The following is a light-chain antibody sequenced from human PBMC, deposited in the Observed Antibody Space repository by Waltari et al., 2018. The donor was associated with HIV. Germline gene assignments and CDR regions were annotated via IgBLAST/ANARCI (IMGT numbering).Light chain of an antibody. J-gene: IGKJ3*01. V-gene: IGKV1-39*01. CDR3: QQTFSPPRT. Sequence: DINVTQSPSSLSASVGDRVTITCRTSQNIINYLNWYHQSPGKAPTLLIFAASTVQDGVSSRFSGSGSGTDFALAIAGLQREDFGTYYCQQTFSPPRTFGPGT. CDR2: AAS. CDR1: QNIINY.